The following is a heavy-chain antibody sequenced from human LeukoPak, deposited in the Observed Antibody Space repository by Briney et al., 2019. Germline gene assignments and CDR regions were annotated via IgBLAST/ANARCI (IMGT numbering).Heavy chain of an antibody. Sequence: GGSLRLSCAASGYPFNVMNWVRQAPGKGLEWVSVIAGSDGFTQYADSVKGRFTISRDNSKNTVYLQMNRLRVEDTALYYCVRSLDYWGQGTLVTVSS. CDR2: IAGSDGFT. J-gene: IGHJ4*02. V-gene: IGHV3-23*01. CDR3: VRSLDY. CDR1: GYPFNV.